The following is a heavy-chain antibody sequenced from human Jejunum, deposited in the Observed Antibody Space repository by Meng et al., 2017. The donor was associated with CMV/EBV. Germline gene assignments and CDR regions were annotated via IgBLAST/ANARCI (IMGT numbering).Heavy chain of an antibody. CDR1: GFSPSTSGEG. CDR3: AHFVGGYYPSRPDY. V-gene: IGHV2-5*02. D-gene: IGHD1-26*01. Sequence: QITLKESCPPLVKPTQTLTLPCSFSGFSPSTSGEGVGWIRQPPGKALEWLALIYRGDDKRYSPSLNSRLTIAKDTSKNEVVLTLTNMGPIDTGTYYCAHFVGGYYPSRPDYWGQGTLVTVSS. J-gene: IGHJ4*02. CDR2: IYRGDDK.